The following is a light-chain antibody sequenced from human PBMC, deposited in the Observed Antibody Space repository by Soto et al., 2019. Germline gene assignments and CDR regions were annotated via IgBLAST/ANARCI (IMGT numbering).Light chain of an antibody. CDR1: QSISKY. J-gene: IGKJ4*01. Sequence: DIQMTQSPSSLSASVGDRVTITCRASQSISKYLNWYQQKPGKAPKLLMYSASSLLSGVPSRFSGTGSGTDFTLTISSLQPEDFGTYYCQQSNSVPFTFGGGTAVEIE. CDR3: QQSNSVPFT. CDR2: SAS. V-gene: IGKV1-39*01.